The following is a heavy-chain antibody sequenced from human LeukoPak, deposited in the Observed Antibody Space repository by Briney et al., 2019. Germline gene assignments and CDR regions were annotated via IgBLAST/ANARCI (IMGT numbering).Heavy chain of an antibody. CDR2: IYYSGST. Sequence: SETLSLSCTVSGGSISTDASYWAWIRQPPGKGLEWIGSIYYSGSTYYSSSLKSRVTLSVDTSKNQFSLKMSSVTAADTAVFYCARLFSRGWEYHFGLDVWGQGTTVTVS. D-gene: IGHD6-19*01. CDR3: ARLFSRGWEYHFGLDV. CDR1: GGSISTDASY. J-gene: IGHJ6*02. V-gene: IGHV4-39*01.